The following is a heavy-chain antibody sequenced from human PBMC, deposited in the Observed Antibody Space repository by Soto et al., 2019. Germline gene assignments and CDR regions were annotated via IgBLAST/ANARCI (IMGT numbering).Heavy chain of an antibody. CDR3: GRDEREGDSSSWYWYYYGMDV. CDR1: GGSISSYY. Sequence: PSETLSLTCTVSGGSISSYYWSWIRQPAGKGLEWIGRIYTSGSTNYNPSLKSRVTMSVDTSKNQFSLKLSSVTAADTAVYYCGRDEREGDSSSWYWYYYGMDVWGQGTTVTVSS. J-gene: IGHJ6*02. V-gene: IGHV4-4*07. CDR2: IYTSGST. D-gene: IGHD6-13*01.